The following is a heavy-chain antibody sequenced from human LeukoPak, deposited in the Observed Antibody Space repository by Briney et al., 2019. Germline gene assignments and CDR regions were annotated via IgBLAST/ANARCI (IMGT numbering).Heavy chain of an antibody. CDR1: GDSFSSHY. J-gene: IGHJ3*02. V-gene: IGHV4-59*11. D-gene: IGHD4-17*01. Sequence: PSETLSLTCGVSGDSFSSHYWTWIRQPPGRGLEWIGYISYIGTTNYNPSLKSRVTISIDTSKNQFSLKLSSVTTADTAVYYCARDLVTVTKGFDIWGLGTMVSVSS. CDR3: ARDLVTVTKGFDI. CDR2: ISYIGTT.